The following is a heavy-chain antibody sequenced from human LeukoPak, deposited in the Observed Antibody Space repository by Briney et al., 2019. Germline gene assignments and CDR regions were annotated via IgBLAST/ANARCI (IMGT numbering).Heavy chain of an antibody. D-gene: IGHD6-19*01. CDR3: ARIYSSGWYYFDY. CDR2: ISGSGGST. V-gene: IGHV3-23*01. CDR1: GFDFGTYA. Sequence: GGSLRLSCVASGFDFGTYAMGWVRQAPGKGLEWVSAISGSGGSTYYADSVKGRFTISRDNSKNTLYLQMNSLRAEDTAVYYCARIYSSGWYYFDYWGQGTLVTVSS. J-gene: IGHJ4*02.